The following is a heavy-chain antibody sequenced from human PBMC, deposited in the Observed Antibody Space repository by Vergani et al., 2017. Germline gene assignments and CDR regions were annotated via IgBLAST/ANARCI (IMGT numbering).Heavy chain of an antibody. D-gene: IGHD1-26*01. CDR2: IYYSGST. CDR1: GGSISSGGYY. CDR3: ARLGALYGMDV. Sequence: QLQLQESGPGLVKPSETLSLTCTVSGGSISSGGYYWSWIRQHPGKGLEWIGYIYYSGSTYYNPSLKSRVTISVDTSKNQFSLKLSSVTAADTAVYYCARLGALYGMDVWGQGTTVTVSS. V-gene: IGHV4-31*03. J-gene: IGHJ6*02.